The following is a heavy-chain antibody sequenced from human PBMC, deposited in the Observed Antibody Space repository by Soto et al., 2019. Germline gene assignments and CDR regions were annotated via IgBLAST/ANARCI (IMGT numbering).Heavy chain of an antibody. V-gene: IGHV3-21*01. D-gene: IGHD3-16*02. Sequence: GGSLRLSCAASGFTFSSYSMNWVRQAPGKGLEWVSSISSSSSYIYYADSVKGQFTISRDNAKNSLYLQMNSLRAEDTAVYYCARHNYVWGSYRHKTPFDYWGQGTLVTVSS. CDR1: GFTFSSYS. CDR2: ISSSSSYI. CDR3: ARHNYVWGSYRHKTPFDY. J-gene: IGHJ4*02.